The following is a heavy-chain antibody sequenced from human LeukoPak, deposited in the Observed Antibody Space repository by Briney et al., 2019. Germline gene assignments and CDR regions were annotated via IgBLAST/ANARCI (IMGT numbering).Heavy chain of an antibody. Sequence: GGSLRLSCVTSGFTFTSYAMSWARRAPGKGLEWVSAISGSGGSTRYADSVKGRFTISRDNSNNMLYLQMNSLRAEDTAVYYCAKDGHYGCDRIGYYYDTRFDYWGQGTLVTVST. CDR1: GFTFTSYA. CDR2: ISGSGGST. V-gene: IGHV3-23*01. CDR3: AKDGHYGCDRIGYYYDTRFDY. J-gene: IGHJ4*02. D-gene: IGHD3-22*01.